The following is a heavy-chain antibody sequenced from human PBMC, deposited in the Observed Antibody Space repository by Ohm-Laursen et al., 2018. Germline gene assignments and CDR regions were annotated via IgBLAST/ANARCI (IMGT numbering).Heavy chain of an antibody. V-gene: IGHV3-23*01. CDR3: ARDLSGPWEPQLLPGAFDI. CDR2: ITDSGGST. D-gene: IGHD1-26*01. J-gene: IGHJ3*02. Sequence: SLRLSCTATGFTFSNSAMYWVRQAPGKGLEWVSAITDSGGSTFYADSVKGRFTISRDNSKNMLYLQMNSLRAEDTAVYYCARDLSGPWEPQLLPGAFDIWGQGTMVTVSS. CDR1: GFTFSNSA.